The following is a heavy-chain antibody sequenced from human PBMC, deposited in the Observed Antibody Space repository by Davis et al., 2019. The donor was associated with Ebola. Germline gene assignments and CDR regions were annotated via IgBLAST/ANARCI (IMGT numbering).Heavy chain of an antibody. V-gene: IGHV1-8*01. D-gene: IGHD1-26*01. CDR1: GYTFTSYD. CDR2: MNPNSGNT. Sequence: ASVKVSCKASGYTFTSYDINWVRQATGQGLEWLGWMNPNSGNTGYAQKFQGRVTMTRNTSISTAYMELSSLRSEDTAVYYCASFRVVGATGPGDYYYGMDVWGQGTTVTVSS. J-gene: IGHJ6*02. CDR3: ASFRVVGATGPGDYYYGMDV.